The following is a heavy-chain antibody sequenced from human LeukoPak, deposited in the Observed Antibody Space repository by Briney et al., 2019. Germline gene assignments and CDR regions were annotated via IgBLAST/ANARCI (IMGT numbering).Heavy chain of an antibody. Sequence: GGSLRLSCAASGFTFSSYAMSWVRQAPGKGLEWVSSISGSGNRTYYADSVKGRFTISRDNSKNTLYLQMNSLRAEDTAVYYCAKGGVPVVSPAVNWGQGTLVTVSS. CDR1: GFTFSSYA. CDR2: ISGSGNRT. D-gene: IGHD2-2*01. V-gene: IGHV3-23*01. J-gene: IGHJ4*02. CDR3: AKGGVPVVSPAVN.